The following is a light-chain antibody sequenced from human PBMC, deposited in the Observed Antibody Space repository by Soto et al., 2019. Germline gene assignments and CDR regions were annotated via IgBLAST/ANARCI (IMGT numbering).Light chain of an antibody. CDR2: AAS. CDR1: QGISNY. V-gene: IGKV1-27*01. Sequence: DIQMTQSPSSLSASVGDRVTITCRASQGISNYLAWYQQKLGKVPKLLIYAASTLQLGVPSRFSGSASGTDFTLTIGSLQPEDVATYYCQKYDTVPATFGPGTKVDIK. CDR3: QKYDTVPAT. J-gene: IGKJ3*01.